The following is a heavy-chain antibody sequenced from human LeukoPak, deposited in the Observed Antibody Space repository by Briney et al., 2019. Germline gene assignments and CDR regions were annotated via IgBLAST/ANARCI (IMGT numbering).Heavy chain of an antibody. CDR3: ASLDDYGDRLDY. V-gene: IGHV4-31*03. Sequence: SETLSLTCTVSGGSISSGGYYWSWIRQHPGEGLEWIGYIYYSGSTYYNPSLKSRVTISVDTSKNQFSLKLSSVTAADTAVYYCASLDDYGDRLDYWGQGTLVTVSS. CDR1: GGSISSGGYY. CDR2: IYYSGST. J-gene: IGHJ4*02. D-gene: IGHD4-17*01.